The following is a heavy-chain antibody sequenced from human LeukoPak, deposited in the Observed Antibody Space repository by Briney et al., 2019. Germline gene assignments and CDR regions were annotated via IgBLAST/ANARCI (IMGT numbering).Heavy chain of an antibody. J-gene: IGHJ4*02. V-gene: IGHV4-59*01. Sequence: SETLYLTCTVSGGSISSYYWSWIRQPPGKGLEWIGYIYYSGSTNYNPSLKSRVTISVDTSKNQFSLKLSSVTAADTAVYYCAREGSSGWSDYWGQGTLVTVSS. CDR3: AREGSSGWSDY. D-gene: IGHD6-19*01. CDR2: IYYSGST. CDR1: GGSISSYY.